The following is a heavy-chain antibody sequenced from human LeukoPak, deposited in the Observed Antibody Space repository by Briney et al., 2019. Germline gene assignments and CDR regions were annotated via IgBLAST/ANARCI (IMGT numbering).Heavy chain of an antibody. CDR1: GFTFSSYS. CDR2: ISTTSSYI. D-gene: IGHD3-22*01. CDR3: ARGLYYDSSGYYLDS. J-gene: IGHJ4*02. V-gene: IGHV3-21*01. Sequence: GGSLRLSCAASGFTFSSYSVNWVRQAPGKGLEWVSSISTTSSYIYYAGSVKGRFTISRDNAKNSLFLQMNSLRAEDTAMYYCARGLYYDSSGYYLDSWGQGTLVTVSS.